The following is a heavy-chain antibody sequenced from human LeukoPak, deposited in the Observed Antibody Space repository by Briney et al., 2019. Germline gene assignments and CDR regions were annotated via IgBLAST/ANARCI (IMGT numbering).Heavy chain of an antibody. Sequence: PSQTLSLTCAVSGGSISSGGYSWSWIRQPPGKGLEWIGYIYYSGSTYYNPSLKSRVTISVDTSKNQFSLKLSSVTAADTAVYYCARRVLVRDSIPDVYWGQGTLVTVSS. CDR1: GGSISSGGYS. J-gene: IGHJ4*02. CDR2: IYYSGST. CDR3: ARRVLVRDSIPDVY. D-gene: IGHD3-10*01. V-gene: IGHV4-30-4*07.